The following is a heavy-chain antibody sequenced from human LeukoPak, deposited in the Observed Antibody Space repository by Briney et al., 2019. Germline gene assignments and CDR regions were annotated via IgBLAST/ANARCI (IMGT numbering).Heavy chain of an antibody. V-gene: IGHV1-2*02. CDR2: IDPSSGAT. D-gene: IGHD2-2*01. J-gene: IGHJ6*03. CDR1: GYTFTGYY. CDR3: ARDPNCSSPSCHDFDYYYYMDV. Sequence: GASVKVSCKASGYTFTGYYMHGVRQAPGQGLEWMGWIDPSSGATNYAQQFQGRVTMTRDTSISTAYMELKRLRSDDTAVYYCARDPNCSSPSCHDFDYYYYMDVWGKGTTVTVSS.